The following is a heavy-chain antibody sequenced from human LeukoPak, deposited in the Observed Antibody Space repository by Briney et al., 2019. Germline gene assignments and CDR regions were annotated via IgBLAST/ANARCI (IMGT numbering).Heavy chain of an antibody. Sequence: SQTLSLTCAISGDSVSSNSAAWNWIRQSPSRGLEWLGRTYYRSKWYNDYAVSAKSRITINPDTSKNQFSLQLNSVTPEDTTVYYCARGYYDFWSGGDYYGMDVWGQGTTVTVSS. V-gene: IGHV6-1*01. CDR1: GDSVSSNSAA. CDR2: TYYRSKWYN. D-gene: IGHD3-3*01. CDR3: ARGYYDFWSGGDYYGMDV. J-gene: IGHJ6*02.